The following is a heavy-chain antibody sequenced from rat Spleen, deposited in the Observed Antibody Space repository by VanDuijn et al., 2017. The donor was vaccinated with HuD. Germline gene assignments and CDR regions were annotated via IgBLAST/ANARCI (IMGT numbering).Heavy chain of an antibody. CDR1: GFTFSSYG. D-gene: IGHD5-1*01. CDR3: TRDPQTGRGFDY. Sequence: VQLVESGGGLVQPGESLKLSSSASGFTFSSYGMHWIRQVPGKGLEWLAYISSSSDTVYADAVRGRFTISRDNAKNTLYLQLNSLKSEDTAIYYCTRDPQTGRGFDYWGQGVMVTVSS. V-gene: IGHV5-62*01. CDR2: ISSSSDT. J-gene: IGHJ2*01.